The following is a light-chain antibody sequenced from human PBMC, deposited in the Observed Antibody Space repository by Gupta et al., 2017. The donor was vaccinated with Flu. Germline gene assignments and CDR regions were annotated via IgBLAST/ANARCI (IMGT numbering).Light chain of an antibody. CDR3: YSSADNNLV. CDR1: VLAKKY. CDR2: KDI. V-gene: IGLV3-27*01. Sequence: CSGDVLAKKYGRWFQRRPGQAPVQVIYKDIERPSGIPERFSGSSSGTTVTLTISGAQGEDEAYYYCYSSADNNLVFGGGTKLTVL. J-gene: IGLJ2*01.